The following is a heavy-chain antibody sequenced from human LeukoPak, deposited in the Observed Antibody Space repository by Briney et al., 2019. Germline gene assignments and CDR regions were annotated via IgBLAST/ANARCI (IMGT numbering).Heavy chain of an antibody. CDR1: GGSISSGGYS. CDR2: IYHSGST. CDR3: ARVISIAAPFDY. D-gene: IGHD6-6*01. Sequence: PSQTLSLTCAVSGGSISSGGYSWSWIRQPPGKGLEWIGYIYHSGSTYYNPSLKSRVTISVDTSKNQFSLKLSSVTAADTAVYYCARVISIAAPFDYWGQGTLVTVSS. V-gene: IGHV4-30-2*01. J-gene: IGHJ4*02.